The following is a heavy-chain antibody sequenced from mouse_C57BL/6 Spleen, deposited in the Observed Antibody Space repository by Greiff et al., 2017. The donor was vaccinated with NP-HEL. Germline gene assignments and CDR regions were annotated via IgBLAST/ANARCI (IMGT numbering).Heavy chain of an antibody. J-gene: IGHJ2*01. V-gene: IGHV5-4*01. D-gene: IGHD2-4*01. CDR2: ISDGGSYT. CDR3: LYDYDGNFDY. CDR1: GFTFSSYA. Sequence: EVQLVESGGGLVKPGGSLKLSCAASGFTFSSYAMSWVRQTPEKRLEWVATISDGGSYTYYPDNVKGRFTISRDNAKNNLYLQMSHLKSEDTAMYYCLYDYDGNFDYWGQSTTLTVSS.